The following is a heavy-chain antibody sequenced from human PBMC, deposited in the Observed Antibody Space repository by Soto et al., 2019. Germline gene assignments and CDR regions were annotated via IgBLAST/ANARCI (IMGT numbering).Heavy chain of an antibody. J-gene: IGHJ6*02. CDR3: ARGAKESFRGPGMDV. CDR1: GGSFSTYA. Sequence: QVHLVQSGAEVKKPGSSVRVSCKASGGSFSTYAFNWVRLAPGQGLEWLGGIITFFGAAMYAQKFRGRVTITADQLTPTAYRELSGLSSDDTAVYYCARGAKESFRGPGMDVWGQGPAVTVS. CDR2: IITFFGAA. D-gene: IGHD3-10*01. V-gene: IGHV1-69*01.